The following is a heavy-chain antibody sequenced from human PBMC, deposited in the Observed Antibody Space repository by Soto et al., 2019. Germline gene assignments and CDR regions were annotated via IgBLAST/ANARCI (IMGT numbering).Heavy chain of an antibody. V-gene: IGHV4-34*01. Sequence: SETLSLTCAVYGGSFSGYYWSWIRQPPGKGLGWIGEINHSGSTNYNPSLKSRVTISVDTSKNQFSLKLSSVTAADTAVYYCARARGFWNSNWFDPWGQGTLVTVSS. CDR1: GGSFSGYY. J-gene: IGHJ5*02. CDR3: ARARGFWNSNWFDP. D-gene: IGHD1-7*01. CDR2: INHSGST.